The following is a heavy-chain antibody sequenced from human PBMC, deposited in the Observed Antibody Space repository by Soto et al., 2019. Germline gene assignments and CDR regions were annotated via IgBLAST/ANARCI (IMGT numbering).Heavy chain of an antibody. CDR2: INPSGGST. CDR1: GYTFTSYY. Sequence: ASVKVSCKASGYTFTSYYMHWVRQAPGQGLEWMGIINPSGGSTSYAQKFQGRVTMTRDTSTSTVYMELSSLRSEDTAVYYRARVNCSGGSCYSIGDAFDIWGQGTMVTVSS. D-gene: IGHD2-15*01. CDR3: ARVNCSGGSCYSIGDAFDI. V-gene: IGHV1-46*03. J-gene: IGHJ3*02.